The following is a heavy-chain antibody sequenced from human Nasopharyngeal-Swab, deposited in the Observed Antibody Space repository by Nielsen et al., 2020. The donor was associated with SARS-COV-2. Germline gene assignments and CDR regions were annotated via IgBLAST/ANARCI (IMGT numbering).Heavy chain of an antibody. CDR2: VNSDGSDT. D-gene: IGHD3-9*01. V-gene: IGHV3-74*01. CDR3: ARADILTGYYDYYYGMDV. Sequence: GESLKISCAASGFTFSSYWMHWVRQVPGKGLVWVSRVNSDGSDTIYADSVKGRFTISRDNAKNSLYLQMNSLRAEDTAVYYCARADILTGYYDYYYGMDVWGQGTTVTVSS. CDR1: GFTFSSYW. J-gene: IGHJ6*02.